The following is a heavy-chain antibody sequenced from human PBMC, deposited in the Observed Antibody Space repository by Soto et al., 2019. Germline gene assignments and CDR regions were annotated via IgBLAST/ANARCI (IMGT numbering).Heavy chain of an antibody. V-gene: IGHV1-18*04. CDR2: ITPYNGNA. Sequence: ASVKVSCKASGYTFSNFGINWVRQAPGQGLEWMGWITPYNGNANYAQKYQDRLTVTTDSSTNTAYLELRSLRSDDTAVYFCARARMYSGAYHDYWGQGTLVTVSS. CDR1: GYTFSNFG. D-gene: IGHD1-26*01. J-gene: IGHJ4*02. CDR3: ARARMYSGAYHDY.